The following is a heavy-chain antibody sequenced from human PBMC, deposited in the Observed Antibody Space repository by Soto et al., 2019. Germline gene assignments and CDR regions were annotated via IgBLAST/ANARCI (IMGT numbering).Heavy chain of an antibody. CDR3: ARVVKILRGGWPYYYYYGMDV. D-gene: IGHD6-19*01. Sequence: QVQLQQWGAGLLKPSETLSLTCAVYGGSFSGYYWSWIRQPPGKGLEWIGEINHSGSTNYNPSLKSRVTISVDTSKSQFSLKLSSVTAADTAVYYCARVVKILRGGWPYYYYYGMDVWGQGTTVTVSS. CDR1: GGSFSGYY. CDR2: INHSGST. V-gene: IGHV4-34*01. J-gene: IGHJ6*02.